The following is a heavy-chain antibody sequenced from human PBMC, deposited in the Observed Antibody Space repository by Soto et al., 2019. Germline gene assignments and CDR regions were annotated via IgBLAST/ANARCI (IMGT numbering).Heavy chain of an antibody. J-gene: IGHJ3*02. CDR1: GGSISSGGYY. CDR2: IYYSGTT. D-gene: IGHD3-22*01. Sequence: QVQLQESGTGLVKPSQTLSLTCTVSGGSISSGGYYWSWIRQHPVKGLEWIGYIYYSGTTYYNPYLKSRVTISVDTSKHQFSLKLSSVTAADTAVYYCARDGDSSGYLGAFDIWGQGTMVTVSS. CDR3: ARDGDSSGYLGAFDI. V-gene: IGHV4-31*03.